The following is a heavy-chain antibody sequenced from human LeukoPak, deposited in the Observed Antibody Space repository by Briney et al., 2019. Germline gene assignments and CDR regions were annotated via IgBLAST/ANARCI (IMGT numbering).Heavy chain of an antibody. CDR3: ADNLSR. V-gene: IGHV3-48*01. J-gene: IGHJ4*02. CDR2: IHRSSNTI. Sequence: PGGSLRLSCAASGFTFSSYAMSWVRQAPGKGLEWISYIHRSSNTIYYADSVQGRFTISRDSAMKSLYLQMNSLTAEDTAVYFCADNLSRWGQGTLVTVSS. CDR1: GFTFSSYA. D-gene: IGHD1-1*01.